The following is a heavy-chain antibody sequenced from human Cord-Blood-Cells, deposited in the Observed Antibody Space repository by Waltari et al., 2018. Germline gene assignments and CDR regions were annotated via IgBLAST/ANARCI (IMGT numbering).Heavy chain of an antibody. CDR3: ARAVTRGYYFDY. CDR1: GFTFSSYW. CDR2: IKQDGSEK. J-gene: IGHJ4*02. V-gene: IGHV3-7*01. Sequence: EVQLVESGGGLVQPGVSLRLSCEASGFTFSSYWMTWVSPAPGKGVELVAKIKQDGSEKYFVDSVKGRFTISRDNAKNSLYLQMNSLRAEDTAVYYCARAVTRGYYFDYWGQGTLVTVSS. D-gene: IGHD3-10*01.